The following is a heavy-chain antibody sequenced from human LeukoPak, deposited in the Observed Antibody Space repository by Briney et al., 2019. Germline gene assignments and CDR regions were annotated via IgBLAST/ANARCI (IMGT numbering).Heavy chain of an antibody. J-gene: IGHJ4*02. Sequence: GGSLRLSCAASGFTFRSYAMTWVRQAPGRGLEWVSASTGSGGTTYYANSVKGRFTISRDNSKNTLYLQMNSLRAEDTAVYYCARTMAVADHFDYWGQGTLVTVSS. CDR1: GFTFRSYA. D-gene: IGHD6-19*01. CDR2: STGSGGTT. CDR3: ARTMAVADHFDY. V-gene: IGHV3-23*01.